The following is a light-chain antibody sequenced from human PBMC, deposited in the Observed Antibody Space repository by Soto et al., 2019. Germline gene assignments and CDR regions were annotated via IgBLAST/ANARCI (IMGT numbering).Light chain of an antibody. CDR2: WTS. CDR3: QHYYSPPPNMYT. CDR1: QSVLYSSNNKNY. V-gene: IGKV4-1*01. Sequence: DIVMTQSPDSLAVSLGERATINCKSSQSVLYSSNNKNYLAWYQQKPGQPPKLLIYWTSTRESGVPDRFSGSGSCTDFILATSSLQAEDEAVYYWQHYYSPPPNMYTFGQGNKVAIK. J-gene: IGKJ2*01.